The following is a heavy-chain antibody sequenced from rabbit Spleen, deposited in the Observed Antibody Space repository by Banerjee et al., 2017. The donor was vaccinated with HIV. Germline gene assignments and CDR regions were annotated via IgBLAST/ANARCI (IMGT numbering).Heavy chain of an antibody. Sequence: QEQLEESGGGLVKPEGSLTLTCKASGFSFSDRDVMCWVRQAPGKGLEWIACINTATGKAVYASWAKGRFTISKTSSTTVTLQMTSLTAADTATYFCARDLAGVIGLNFNLWGPGTLVTVS. CDR3: ARDLAGVIGLNFNL. V-gene: IGHV1S45*01. D-gene: IGHD4-1*01. CDR1: GFSFSDRDV. CDR2: INTATGKA. J-gene: IGHJ4*01.